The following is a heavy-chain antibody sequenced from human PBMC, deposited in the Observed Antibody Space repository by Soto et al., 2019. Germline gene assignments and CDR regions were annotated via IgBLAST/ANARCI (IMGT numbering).Heavy chain of an antibody. CDR2: IIPILGIA. CDR3: ARRARGNWAFDY. D-gene: IGHD3-16*01. Sequence: SVKVSCKASGGTFSSYTISWVRQAPGQGLEWMGRIIPILGIANYAQKFQGRVTITADKSTTSAYLQWSSLKASDTAIYFCARRARGNWAFDYWGQGTLVTVSS. V-gene: IGHV1-69*02. CDR1: GGTFSSYT. J-gene: IGHJ4*02.